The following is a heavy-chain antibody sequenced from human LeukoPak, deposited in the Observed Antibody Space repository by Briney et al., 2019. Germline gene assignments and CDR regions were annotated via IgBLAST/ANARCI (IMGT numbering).Heavy chain of an antibody. CDR3: ARNRYYYGSGNYGVPNWFDP. D-gene: IGHD3-10*01. V-gene: IGHV4-4*08. Sequence: PSETLSLTCSVSGDSITNYSWSWIRQPPGKGLEWIGYIFDSGTTNYNPTLKSRVTISVDTSKNQFSLKLNSVTAADTAVYYCARNRYYYGSGNYGVPNWFDPWGQGTLVTVSS. J-gene: IGHJ5*02. CDR1: GDSITNYS. CDR2: IFDSGTT.